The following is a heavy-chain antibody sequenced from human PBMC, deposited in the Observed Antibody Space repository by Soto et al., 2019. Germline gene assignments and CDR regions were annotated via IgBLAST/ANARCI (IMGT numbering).Heavy chain of an antibody. J-gene: IGHJ4*02. Sequence: PSETLSLTCTVSGGSISSSSYYWGWIRQPPGKGLEWIASIYYSGSTYYNPSLKSRVTISVDTSKNQLSLKVSSVTAADTAVYYCARLLKSYGGTLWGQGTLVTVSS. CDR3: ARLLKSYGGTL. CDR2: IYYSGST. V-gene: IGHV4-39*01. CDR1: GGSISSSSYY. D-gene: IGHD4-17*01.